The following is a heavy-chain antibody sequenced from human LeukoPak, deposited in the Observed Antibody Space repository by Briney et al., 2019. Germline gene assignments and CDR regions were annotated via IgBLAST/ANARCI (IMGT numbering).Heavy chain of an antibody. V-gene: IGHV3-53*01. CDR2: IYSGGST. CDR1: GFTVSSNY. CDR3: ARELSIAAARGYYYYMDV. Sequence: GGSLRLSCAASGFTVSSNYMSWVRQAPGKGLEWVSVIYSGGSTYYADSVKGRFTISRDNSKNTLYPQMNSLRAEDTAVYYCARELSIAAARGYYYYMDVWGKGTTVTVSS. J-gene: IGHJ6*03. D-gene: IGHD6-13*01.